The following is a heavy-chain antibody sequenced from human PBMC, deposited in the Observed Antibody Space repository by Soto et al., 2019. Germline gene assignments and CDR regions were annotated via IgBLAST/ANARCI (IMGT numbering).Heavy chain of an antibody. J-gene: IGHJ4*02. CDR3: AKGANEPVDS. CDR1: AFVFKIEA. V-gene: IGHV3-23*01. Sequence: XXSLRLCWAASAFVFKIEAMIWFRQAPGKGLEWVSSISGSGGTTYYADSVKGRFTISRDNSKHTLSVQMNGLRVEDTAVYYCAKGANEPVDSWGQGTLVTVSS. D-gene: IGHD1-26*01. CDR2: ISGSGGTT.